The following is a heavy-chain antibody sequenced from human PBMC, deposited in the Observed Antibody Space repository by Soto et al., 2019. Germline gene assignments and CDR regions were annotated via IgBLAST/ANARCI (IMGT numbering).Heavy chain of an antibody. V-gene: IGHV3-30-3*01. CDR2: ISYDGSNK. CDR3: ARVNSSSWYEYDAFDI. D-gene: IGHD6-13*01. J-gene: IGHJ3*02. CDR1: GFTFSSYA. Sequence: QVQLVESGGGVVQPGRSLRLSCAASGFTFSSYAMHWVRQAPGKGLEWVAVISYDGSNKHYADSVKGRFTISRDNSKNTLYLQMNSLSAEDTAVYYCARVNSSSWYEYDAFDIWGQGTMVTVSS.